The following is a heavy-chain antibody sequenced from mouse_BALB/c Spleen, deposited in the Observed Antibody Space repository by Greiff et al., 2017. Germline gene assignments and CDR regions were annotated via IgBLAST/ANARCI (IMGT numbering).Heavy chain of an antibody. CDR2: IYPGSGST. J-gene: IGHJ1*01. D-gene: IGHD2-10*02. CDR1: GYTFTDYV. V-gene: IGHV1-77*01. Sequence: QVQLQQSGPELVKPGASVKMSCKASGYTFTDYVISWVKQRTGQGLEWIGEIYPGSGSTYYNEKFKGKATLTADKSSNTAYMQLSSLTSEDSAVYFCAIEGRYGNYNWYFDVWGAGTTVTVSS. CDR3: AIEGRYGNYNWYFDV.